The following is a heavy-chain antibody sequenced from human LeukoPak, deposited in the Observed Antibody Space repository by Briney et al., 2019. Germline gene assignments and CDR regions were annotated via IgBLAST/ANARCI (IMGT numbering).Heavy chain of an antibody. CDR3: AKDRLGAMMYFDF. Sequence: GGSLRLSCAASGFTFSDNYMSWIRQAPGKGLEWVSYISSSGSIYYADSVKGRFTISRDNSKNTLYLQVNSLRVEDTAVYYCAKDRLGAMMYFDFWGQGTLVTVSS. CDR1: GFTFSDNY. D-gene: IGHD1-26*01. CDR2: ISSSGSI. V-gene: IGHV3-11*01. J-gene: IGHJ4*02.